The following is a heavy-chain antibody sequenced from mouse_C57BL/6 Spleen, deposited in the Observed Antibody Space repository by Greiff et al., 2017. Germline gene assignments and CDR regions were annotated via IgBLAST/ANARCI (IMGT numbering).Heavy chain of an antibody. J-gene: IGHJ1*03. Sequence: VQLQESGPELVKPGASVKISCKASGYAFSSSWMNWVKQRPGQGLEWIGRLYPGDGDTNYNGKFKGKATLTADKSSSTAYMQLSSLTSEDSAVYFCARDEGYYGYFDVWGTGTTVTVSS. CDR3: ARDEGYYGYFDV. V-gene: IGHV1-82*01. CDR1: GYAFSSSW. CDR2: LYPGDGDT. D-gene: IGHD2-2*01.